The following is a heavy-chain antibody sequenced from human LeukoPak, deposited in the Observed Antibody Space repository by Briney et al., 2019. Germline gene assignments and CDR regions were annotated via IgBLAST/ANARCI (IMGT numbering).Heavy chain of an antibody. CDR3: AKGTNYVWGSGYYMDV. V-gene: IGHV3-23*01. CDR1: GFTFSSYG. CDR2: ISGSGGST. J-gene: IGHJ6*03. D-gene: IGHD3-16*01. Sequence: GGSLRLSCAASGFTFSSYGMRWVRQAPGKGLEWVSAISGSGGSTYYADSVKGRFTISRDNSKNTLYLQMNSLRAEDTAVYYCAKGTNYVWGSGYYMDVWGKGTTVTVSS.